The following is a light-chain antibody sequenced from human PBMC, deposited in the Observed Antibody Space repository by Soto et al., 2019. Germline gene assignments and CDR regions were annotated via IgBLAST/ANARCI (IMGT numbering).Light chain of an antibody. CDR3: AAWDDSLSGLYV. J-gene: IGLJ1*01. CDR2: RNN. Sequence: QSVLTQPPSASGTPGQRVTISCSGRSSNIGSNYVYWYQQLPGTAPKLLIYRNNQRPSGVPDRFSGSKSGTSASLAISGLRSEDEADYYCAAWDDSLSGLYVFGTGTKVTV. CDR1: SSNIGSNY. V-gene: IGLV1-47*01.